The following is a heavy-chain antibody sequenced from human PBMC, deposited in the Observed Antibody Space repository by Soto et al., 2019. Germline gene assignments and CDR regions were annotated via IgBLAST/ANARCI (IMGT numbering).Heavy chain of an antibody. J-gene: IGHJ6*03. V-gene: IGHV4-59*01. D-gene: IGHD3-16*01. Sequence: QVQLQESGPGLVKPSETLSLTCTVSGGSISRYYWSWIRQPPGKGLEWIGYIYYSGSTNYNPSLKSRVTISVDTSKNQFSLKLSSVTAADTAVYYWARLGLYYMDVWGKGTTVTVSS. CDR1: GGSISRYY. CDR2: IYYSGST. CDR3: ARLGLYYMDV.